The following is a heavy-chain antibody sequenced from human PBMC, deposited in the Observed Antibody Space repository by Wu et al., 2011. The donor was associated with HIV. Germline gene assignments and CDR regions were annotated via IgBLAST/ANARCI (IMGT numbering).Heavy chain of an antibody. CDR3: ARDRTWIQSVAPTADFPDAFDI. J-gene: IGHJ3*02. Sequence: QVQLVQSGAEVKKPGASVKVSCKASGYTFTSYGISWVRQAPGQGLEWMGWISTYNGNTNYAQKLQGRVTMTTDTSTSTAYMELRSLRSDDTAVYYCARDRTWIQSVAPTADFPDAFDIWAKGQVVTVSS. D-gene: IGHD5-18*01. CDR1: GYTFTSYG. V-gene: IGHV1-18*01. CDR2: ISTYNGNT.